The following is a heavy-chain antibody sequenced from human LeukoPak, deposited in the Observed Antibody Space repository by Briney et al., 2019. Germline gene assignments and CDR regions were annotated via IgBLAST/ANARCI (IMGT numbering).Heavy chain of an antibody. J-gene: IGHJ4*02. Sequence: GGSLRLSCAASGFTFSSYWMHWVRQAPGKGLVWVSRINTDGSSTSYADSVKGRFTISRDNAKNTLYLQMNSLRAEDTAVYYCARDVPPHIAAAGFPGFDYWGQGTLVTVSS. CDR3: ARDVPPHIAAAGFPGFDY. D-gene: IGHD6-13*01. CDR2: INTDGSST. V-gene: IGHV3-74*01. CDR1: GFTFSSYW.